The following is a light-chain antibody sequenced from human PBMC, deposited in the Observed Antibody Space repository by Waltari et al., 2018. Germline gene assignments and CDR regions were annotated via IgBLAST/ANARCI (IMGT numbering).Light chain of an antibody. CDR1: QSISDW. CDR2: KAY. Sequence: IQRPQSPSTLSPSVGDRVTITCRASQSISDWLAWYQQKPGKAPKLLIYKAYSLEGGVPSRFSGSGSGTEFTLTISSLQPDDFATYYCQQSYSYWTFGQGTKVEIK. CDR3: QQSYSYWT. V-gene: IGKV1-5*03. J-gene: IGKJ1*01.